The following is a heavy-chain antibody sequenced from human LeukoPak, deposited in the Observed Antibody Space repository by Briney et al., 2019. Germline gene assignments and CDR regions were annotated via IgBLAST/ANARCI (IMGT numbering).Heavy chain of an antibody. CDR3: GKTTTGYSSGRYPGWPVDY. CDR1: GFTFNSYA. CDR2: IFGSGGSA. D-gene: IGHD6-19*01. J-gene: IGHJ4*02. V-gene: IGHV3-23*01. Sequence: GGSLRLSCAASGFTFNSYAMYWVRQAPGKGLEWVSGIFGSGGSAHYADSVKGRFTISRDNSKDTVYLQMDSLRVDDTAVYYCGKTTTGYSSGRYPGWPVDYWGQGTLVTVSS.